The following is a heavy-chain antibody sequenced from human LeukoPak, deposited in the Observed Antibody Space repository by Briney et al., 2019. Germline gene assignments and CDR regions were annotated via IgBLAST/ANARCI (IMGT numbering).Heavy chain of an antibody. J-gene: IGHJ2*01. V-gene: IGHV4-59*01. Sequence: PSETLSLTCTVSGGSISSYYWSWIRQPPGKGLEWIGYIYYSGSTNYNPSLKSRVTISGDTSTNQFSLKLSSVTAADTAVYYCARDKGLAAAGHWYFDLWGRGTLVTVSS. CDR1: GGSISSYY. D-gene: IGHD6-13*01. CDR2: IYYSGST. CDR3: ARDKGLAAAGHWYFDL.